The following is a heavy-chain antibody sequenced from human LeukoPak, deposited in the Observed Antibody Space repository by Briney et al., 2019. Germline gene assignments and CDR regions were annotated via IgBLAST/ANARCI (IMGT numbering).Heavy chain of an antibody. D-gene: IGHD6-13*01. Sequence: GSLRLSCAASGFSFDDHGMSWVRQAPGKGLEWVSGINWNGGSTGYADSVKGRFTISRDNAKNSLYLEMNSLRAEDTALYYCARDYGSSSWNGAFDIWGQGTMVTVSS. CDR2: INWNGGST. CDR3: ARDYGSSSWNGAFDI. CDR1: GFSFDDHG. J-gene: IGHJ3*02. V-gene: IGHV3-20*04.